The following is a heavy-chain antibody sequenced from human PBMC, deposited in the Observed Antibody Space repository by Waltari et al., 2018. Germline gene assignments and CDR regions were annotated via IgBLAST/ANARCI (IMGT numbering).Heavy chain of an antibody. CDR1: GFTFSSYA. V-gene: IGHV3-30*01. CDR3: AREGYSGSYWFDY. J-gene: IGHJ4*02. Sequence: QVQLVESGGGVVQPGRSLRLSCAASGFTFSSYAMYWVRQTPGKGLEWGALISYDGSYKYYGDSVKGRFTISRDNSKNTLYLQMNSLRPEDTAVYYCAREGYSGSYWFDYWGQGTLVTVSS. D-gene: IGHD1-26*01. CDR2: ISYDGSYK.